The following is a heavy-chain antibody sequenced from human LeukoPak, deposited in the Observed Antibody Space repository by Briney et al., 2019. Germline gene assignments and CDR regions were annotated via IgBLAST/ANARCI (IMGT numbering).Heavy chain of an antibody. D-gene: IGHD3-9*01. J-gene: IGHJ4*02. CDR1: GYTFTSYD. CDR2: MNPNSGNT. CDR3: ARAGDILTGYYNRPFDY. V-gene: IGHV1-8*03. Sequence: EASVKVSCKASGYTFTSYDINWVRQATGQGLEWMGWMNPNSGNTGYAQKFQGRVTITRNTSISTAYMELSSLRSEDAAVYYCARAGDILTGYYNRPFDYWGQGTLVTVSS.